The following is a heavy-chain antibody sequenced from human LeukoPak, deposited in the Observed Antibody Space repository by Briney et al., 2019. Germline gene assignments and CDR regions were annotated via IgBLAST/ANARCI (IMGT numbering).Heavy chain of an antibody. D-gene: IGHD6-19*01. V-gene: IGHV4-28*01. Sequence: SETLSLTCAVSGYSISSSNWWGWIRQPPGKGLEWIGYIYYSGSAYYNPSLKSRVTMSVDTSKNQFSLKLSSVTAVDTAVYYCARNQAVAGNHGAFDIWGQGTMVTVPS. CDR2: IYYSGSA. J-gene: IGHJ3*02. CDR3: ARNQAVAGNHGAFDI. CDR1: GYSISSSNW.